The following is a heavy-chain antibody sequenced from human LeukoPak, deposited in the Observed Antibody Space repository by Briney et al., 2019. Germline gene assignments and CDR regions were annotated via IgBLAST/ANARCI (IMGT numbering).Heavy chain of an antibody. CDR3: AKDPDYGDYSGWGDWFDP. J-gene: IGHJ5*02. CDR1: GFTFNSYG. D-gene: IGHD4-17*01. CDR2: IRFDGSNK. V-gene: IGHV3-30*02. Sequence: PGGSLRLSCAAFGFTFNSYGMYWVRQAPGKGLEWVAFIRFDGSNKYYGDSVKGRFTISRDNSKNTLYLQMNSLRPEDTAVYYCAKDPDYGDYSGWGDWFDPWGQGTLVTVSS.